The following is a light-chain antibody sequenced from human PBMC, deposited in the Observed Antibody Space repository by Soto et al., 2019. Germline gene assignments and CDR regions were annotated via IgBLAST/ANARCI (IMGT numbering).Light chain of an antibody. CDR1: SSDVGGYNY. V-gene: IGLV2-8*01. CDR3: SPYAGSNNVV. J-gene: IGLJ2*01. CDR2: EVS. Sequence: QSALTQPHSASGSPGQSVTISCTGTSSDVGGYNYVSWYQQHPGKAPKLMIYEVSKRPPGVPDRISGSKSGNTSSLTVSGIQAEDEADYYCSPYAGSNNVVFGGGTKLTVL.